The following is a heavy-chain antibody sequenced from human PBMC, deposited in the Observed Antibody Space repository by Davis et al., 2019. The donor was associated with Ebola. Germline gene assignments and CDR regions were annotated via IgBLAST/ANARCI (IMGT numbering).Heavy chain of an antibody. J-gene: IGHJ6*02. D-gene: IGHD4-17*01. V-gene: IGHV3-33*01. CDR2: IWYDGSNK. CDR1: GFTFSSYG. CDR3: ARDTVTHYHYYGMDV. Sequence: GESLKISCAASGFTFSSYGMHWVRQAPGKGLEWVAVIWYDGSNKYYADSVKGRFTISRDNSKNTLYLQMNSLRAEDTAVYYCARDTVTHYHYYGMDVWGQGTTVTVSS.